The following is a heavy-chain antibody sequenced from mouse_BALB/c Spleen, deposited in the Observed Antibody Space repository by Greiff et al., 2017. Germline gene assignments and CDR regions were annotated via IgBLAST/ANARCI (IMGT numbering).Heavy chain of an antibody. CDR1: GFTFSSYA. V-gene: IGHV5-6-5*01. J-gene: IGHJ3*01. CDR3: AREIITTATRFAY. Sequence: EVKLVESGGGLVKPGGSLKLSCAASGFTFSSYAMSWVRQTPEKRLEWVASISSGGSTYYPDSVKGRFTISRDNARNILYLQMSSLRSEDTAMYYCAREIITTATRFAYWGQGTLVTVSA. D-gene: IGHD1-2*01. CDR2: ISSGGST.